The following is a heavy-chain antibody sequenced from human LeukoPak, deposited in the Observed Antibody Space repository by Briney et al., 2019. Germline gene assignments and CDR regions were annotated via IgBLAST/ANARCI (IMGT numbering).Heavy chain of an antibody. V-gene: IGHV4-31*03. D-gene: IGHD3-10*01. J-gene: IGHJ3*02. CDR2: IYYSGST. CDR3: ARSPPTYYYGSGSTPWAFDI. Sequence: SQPLSLTCTVSGGSISSGGYYWSWIRQHPGKGLEWIGYIYYSGSTYYNPTLKSRVTISVDTSKNQFSLKLSSVTAADTAVYYCARSPPTYYYGSGSTPWAFDIWGQGTMVTVSS. CDR1: GGSISSGGYY.